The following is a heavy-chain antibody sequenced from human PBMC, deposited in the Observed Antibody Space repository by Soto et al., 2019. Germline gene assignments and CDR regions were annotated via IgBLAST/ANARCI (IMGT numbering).Heavy chain of an antibody. V-gene: IGHV1-69*19. J-gene: IGHJ4*02. Sequence: QVQLVQSGAEMKKPGSSVKVSCQSSGGTFNTYAMNWVRQAPGQGTEWMGDISPMFGAANYAPKFQGRVTITADESTGTSYMQLSSLTSEATALYFCAREVQVHTPAFVYWGQGTVVTVSS. D-gene: IGHD3-10*01. CDR3: AREVQVHTPAFVY. CDR1: GGTFNTYA. CDR2: ISPMFGAA.